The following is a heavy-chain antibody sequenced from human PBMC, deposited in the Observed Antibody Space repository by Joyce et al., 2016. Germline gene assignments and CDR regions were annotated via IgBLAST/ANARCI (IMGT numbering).Heavy chain of an antibody. J-gene: IGHJ4*02. CDR3: ARTINWNCDY. CDR1: GYIFTNYG. Sequence: QLQLVQSGAEVKKPGASVKVSCKASGYIFTNYGITWVRQAPGQGLEWMGWISAYNGHTIYAQNLQGRVTLNTDTSTSTASMELMSLRSEDTAIYYCARTINWNCDYWGQGTLVTVSS. CDR2: ISAYNGHT. V-gene: IGHV1-18*01. D-gene: IGHD1-7*01.